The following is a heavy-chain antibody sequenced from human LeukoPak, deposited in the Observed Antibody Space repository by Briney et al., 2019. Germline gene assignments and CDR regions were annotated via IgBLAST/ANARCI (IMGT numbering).Heavy chain of an antibody. CDR1: GYSFTNYW. J-gene: IGHJ4*02. Sequence: SGESLKISCKASGYSFTNYWIGWVRQMPGKGLGWMGIIYPDDSDTKYSPSFQGQVTISADKSISTAYLQWSSLKASDTAMYYCARSGRLGYCSGGSCSRWDYWGQGTLVTVSS. CDR3: ARSGRLGYCSGGSCSRWDY. V-gene: IGHV5-51*01. D-gene: IGHD2-15*01. CDR2: IYPDDSDT.